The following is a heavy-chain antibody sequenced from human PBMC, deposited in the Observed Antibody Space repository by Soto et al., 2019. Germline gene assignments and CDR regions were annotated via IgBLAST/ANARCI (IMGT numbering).Heavy chain of an antibody. CDR3: AKDRDGAAAGPTKFYGMDV. J-gene: IGHJ6*02. Sequence: EVQLLESGGGLVQPGGSLRLSCAASGFTFSRYAMSWVRQAPGKGLEWVSVISGSGDSTYYADSVRGRFTISRDNSKNTLYLQMNILRAEDTAVYDGAKDRDGAAAGPTKFYGMDVWGQWTTVTVSS. D-gene: IGHD6-13*01. CDR1: GFTFSRYA. CDR2: ISGSGDST. V-gene: IGHV3-23*01.